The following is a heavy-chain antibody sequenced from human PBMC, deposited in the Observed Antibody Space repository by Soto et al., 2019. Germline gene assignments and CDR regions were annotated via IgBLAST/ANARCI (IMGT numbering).Heavy chain of an antibody. Sequence: QVQPQEAGPGLVKPSETLSLTCTVSGGSVTNYFWSWIRQPPGKGLEWIAYVHYSGSTNYNPSLRGRVTISVDTSKNGLALELTSVTAAAAAVYYGARHPGDAQGGGFDIWAQGTVATVSS. V-gene: IGHV4-59*08. CDR1: GGSVTNYF. CDR2: VHYSGST. CDR3: ARHPGDAQGGGFDI. D-gene: IGHD2-21*01. J-gene: IGHJ3*02.